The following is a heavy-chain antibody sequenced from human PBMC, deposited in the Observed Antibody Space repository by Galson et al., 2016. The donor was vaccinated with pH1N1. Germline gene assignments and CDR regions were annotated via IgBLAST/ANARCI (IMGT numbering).Heavy chain of an antibody. CDR3: ATFSSSSSWRSLDV. CDR1: GATFNSYV. V-gene: IGHV1-69*13. J-gene: IGHJ3*01. Sequence: SVKVSCKASGATFNSYVIHWVRQAPGKGLEWMGDINPVFGTTNYAQRFQDRVTITAHDMELSGLRFEDTAIYYCATFSSSSSWRSLDVWGQGTTVTVSS. D-gene: IGHD6-6*01. CDR2: INPVFGTT.